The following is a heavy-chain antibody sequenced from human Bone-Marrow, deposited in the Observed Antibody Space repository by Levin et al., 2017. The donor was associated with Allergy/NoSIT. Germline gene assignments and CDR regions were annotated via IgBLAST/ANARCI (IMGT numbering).Heavy chain of an antibody. Sequence: GASVKVSCKASEYIFTNYYIHWVRQAPGQGLEWMGIINPTGGSTDYAQKFQGRVTMTRDTSTTTIYMEMNSLTSEDTAMYYCAKAAAGGAFDIWGQGTMVTVSS. J-gene: IGHJ3*02. D-gene: IGHD6-13*01. CDR3: AKAAAGGAFDI. CDR1: EYIFTNYY. V-gene: IGHV1-46*03. CDR2: INPTGGST.